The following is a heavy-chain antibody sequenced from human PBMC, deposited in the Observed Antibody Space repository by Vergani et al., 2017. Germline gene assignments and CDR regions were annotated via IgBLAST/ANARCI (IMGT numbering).Heavy chain of an antibody. J-gene: IGHJ4*02. CDR1: GFTFDDYA. CDR2: ISWNSGSI. D-gene: IGHD6-19*01. CDR3: AKLAVAGTGVNYFDY. Sequence: EVQLVESGGGLVQPGRSLRLSCAASGFTFDDYAMHWVRQVPGKGLEWVSGISWNSGSIAYADSVKGRFTISRDNVKNSLYLQMSSLRAEDTAFYYCAKLAVAGTGVNYFDYWGQGTLVTVSS. V-gene: IGHV3-9*01.